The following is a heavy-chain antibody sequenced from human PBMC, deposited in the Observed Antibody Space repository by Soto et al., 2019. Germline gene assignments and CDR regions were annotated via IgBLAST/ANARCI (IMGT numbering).Heavy chain of an antibody. J-gene: IGHJ6*02. V-gene: IGHV3-48*02. D-gene: IGHD6-19*01. CDR3: ARDGAVPGKLYFYGMDV. CDR1: GFTLSSYA. CDR2: ISSSGSVI. Sequence: EVQLVESGGGLVQPGESLRVSCAASGFTLSSYAMTWVRQAPGKGLEWLSYISSSGSVINYADSVKGRFTVSRDYAKNSLSLQMNSLSDEDTAVYYCARDGAVPGKLYFYGMDVWRQGTTVTVSS.